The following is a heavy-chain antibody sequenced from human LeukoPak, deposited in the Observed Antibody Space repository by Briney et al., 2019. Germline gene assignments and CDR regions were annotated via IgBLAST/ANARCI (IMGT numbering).Heavy chain of an antibody. D-gene: IGHD6-19*01. CDR2: INPNSGGT. Sequence: ASVKVSCKASGYTFTGYYMHWVRQAPGQGLEWMGWINPNSGGTNYAQKFQGWVTMTRDTSISTAYMELSRLRSDDTAVYYCARPGIAVVWDFQPWGQGTLVTVSS. CDR3: ARPGIAVVWDFQP. J-gene: IGHJ1*01. V-gene: IGHV1-2*04. CDR1: GYTFTGYY.